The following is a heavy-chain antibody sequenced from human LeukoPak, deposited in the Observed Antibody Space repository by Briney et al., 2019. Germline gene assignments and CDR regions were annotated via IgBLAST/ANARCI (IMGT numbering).Heavy chain of an antibody. D-gene: IGHD6-25*01. CDR1: GFTFSAYS. V-gene: IGHV3-30*04. CDR2: LSYDGSNQ. J-gene: IGHJ6*04. CDR3: AREYGIAAVGGLDV. Sequence: GRSLRLSCVASGFTFSAYSLHWLRQAPGKGLEWVADLSYDGSNQYYADSVKGRFTICRDTSKNVLYLQMNSLGAEDTAVYYCAREYGIAAVGGLDVWGKGITVTVSS.